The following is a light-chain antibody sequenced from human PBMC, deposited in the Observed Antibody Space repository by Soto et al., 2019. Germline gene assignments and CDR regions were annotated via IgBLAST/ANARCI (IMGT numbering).Light chain of an antibody. CDR3: QQSYSTPWT. CDR1: QSIGSY. V-gene: IGKV1-39*01. Sequence: DIQMTQSPSSLPASVGDRVTITCRASQSIGSYLNWYQQIPGKAPNLLIYAASSLQSGVPSRFSGSGSGTDFTLTISSLQPEDFASYYCQQSYSTPWTFGQGTKVEIK. J-gene: IGKJ1*01. CDR2: AAS.